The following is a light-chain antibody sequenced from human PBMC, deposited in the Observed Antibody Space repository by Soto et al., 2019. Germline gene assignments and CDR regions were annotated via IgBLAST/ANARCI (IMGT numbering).Light chain of an antibody. CDR1: QSVSSY. J-gene: IGKJ1*01. Sequence: EIVLTQSPATLSLSPGERATLSCRASQSVSSYLAWYQQKPGQAPRLLIYDASNRATGIPARFSGSGSGTDFTLTISSLEPEDFAVYYCQQRSNWPPGGTFGQGTNADIK. CDR3: QQRSNWPPGGT. V-gene: IGKV3-11*01. CDR2: DAS.